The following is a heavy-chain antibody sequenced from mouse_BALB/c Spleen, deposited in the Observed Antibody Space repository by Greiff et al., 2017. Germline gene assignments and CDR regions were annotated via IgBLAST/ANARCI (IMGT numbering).Heavy chain of an antibody. V-gene: IGHV5-17*02. Sequence: EVKLMESGGGLVQPGGSRKLSCAASGFTFSSFGMHWVRQAPEKGLEWVAYISSGSSTIYYADTVKGRFTISRDNPKNTLFLQMTSLRSEDTAMYYCARGGGGSFYAMDYWGQGTSVTVSS. CDR1: GFTFSSFG. D-gene: IGHD1-1*02. CDR2: ISSGSSTI. J-gene: IGHJ4*01. CDR3: ARGGGGSFYAMDY.